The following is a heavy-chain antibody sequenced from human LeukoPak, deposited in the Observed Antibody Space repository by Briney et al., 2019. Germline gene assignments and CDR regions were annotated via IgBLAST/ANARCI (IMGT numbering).Heavy chain of an antibody. Sequence: ASVKVSCKASGYTFTGYYIHWVRQAPGQGLEWMGRINPSCGGTNYAQKFQGTVTMTRDTSISTAYMELSRLRSDDTAVYYCARKPEGMDVWGQGTTVTVSS. CDR3: ARKPEGMDV. J-gene: IGHJ6*02. D-gene: IGHD1-14*01. V-gene: IGHV1-2*06. CDR1: GYTFTGYY. CDR2: INPSCGGT.